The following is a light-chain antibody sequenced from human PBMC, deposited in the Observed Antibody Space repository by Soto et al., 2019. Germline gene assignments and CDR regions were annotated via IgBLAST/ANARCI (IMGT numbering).Light chain of an antibody. Sequence: EIVMTEAAATLSVNPGERATLSCRASQSVSSNLAWYQQKPGQAPRLLIYGASTRATGIPARFSGSGSGTEFTLTISSLQSEDFAVYYCQQYNNSPPWTFGQGTKVDIK. CDR1: QSVSSN. CDR3: QQYNNSPPWT. V-gene: IGKV3-15*01. CDR2: GAS. J-gene: IGKJ1*01.